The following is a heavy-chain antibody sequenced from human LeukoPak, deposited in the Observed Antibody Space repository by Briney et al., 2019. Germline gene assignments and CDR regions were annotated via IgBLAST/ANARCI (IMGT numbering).Heavy chain of an antibody. CDR1: GFTFSSYS. J-gene: IGHJ4*02. CDR2: ISYDGSNK. D-gene: IGHD2-15*01. V-gene: IGHV3-30*04. CDR3: ASLAYCSGGSCYAFDY. Sequence: PGGSLRLSCAASGFTFSSYSMHWVRQAPGKGLEWVAVISYDGSNKYYADSVKGRFTISRDNSKNTLYLQMNSLRAEDTAVYYCASLAYCSGGSCYAFDYWGQGPLVPVSS.